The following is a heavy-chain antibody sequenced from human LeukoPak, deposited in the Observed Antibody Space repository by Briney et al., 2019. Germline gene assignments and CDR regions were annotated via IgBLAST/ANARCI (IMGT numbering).Heavy chain of an antibody. J-gene: IGHJ5*02. CDR2: IYYSGST. CDR3: ARHDYDFWSGANWFDP. Sequence: PSETLSLTCTVSGGSISSSSYYWGWIRQPPGKGLEWIGSIYYSGSTYYNPSLKSRVTISVDTSKNQFSLKLSSVTAADTAVYYCARHDYDFWSGANWFDPWGQGTLVTVFS. CDR1: GGSISSSSYY. V-gene: IGHV4-39*01. D-gene: IGHD3-3*01.